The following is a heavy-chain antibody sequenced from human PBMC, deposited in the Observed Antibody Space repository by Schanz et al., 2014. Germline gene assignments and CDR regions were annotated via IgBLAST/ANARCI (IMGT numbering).Heavy chain of an antibody. Sequence: QVQLVESGGGVVQPGRSLRLSCAASGFTFSNYGLHWVRQAPGKGLEWVTVISYDGNTKYYADSVKGRFTISRDNSKNTLHLQMNSLRVEDTAVYYCAKDDTQVNGMDVWGQGTTVTVSS. CDR3: AKDDTQVNGMDV. CDR1: GFTFSNYG. V-gene: IGHV3-30*18. J-gene: IGHJ6*02. CDR2: ISYDGNTK.